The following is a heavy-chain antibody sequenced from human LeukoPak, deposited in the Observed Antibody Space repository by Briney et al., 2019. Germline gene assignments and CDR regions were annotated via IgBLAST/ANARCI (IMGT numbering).Heavy chain of an antibody. CDR3: AKDQSSFCSRSSCYALHY. Sequence: GGSLRLSCAASGFTFSGYGMHWVRQAPGKGLEWVAFIRNDGSNKYYADSMKGRFTISRDNSKNTLYLQMNSLRTEDTAVYYCAKDQSSFCSRSSCYALHYWGQGILVTVSS. D-gene: IGHD2-2*01. CDR2: IRNDGSNK. CDR1: GFTFSGYG. V-gene: IGHV3-30*02. J-gene: IGHJ4*02.